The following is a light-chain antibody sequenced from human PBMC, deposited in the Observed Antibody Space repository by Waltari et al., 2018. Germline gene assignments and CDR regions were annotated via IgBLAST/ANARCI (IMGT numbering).Light chain of an antibody. CDR1: QRVSSY. CDR3: QQRSNWPRVLT. CDR2: AAA. Sequence: EIVLTHSPATLSLSPGERATLSCRASQRVSSYLAWYQQKPGQAPRRLIYAAANRATGIPARFSGSGSGTDFTLTISSLEPEDFAVYYCQQRSNWPRVLTFGGGTKVEIK. V-gene: IGKV3-11*01. J-gene: IGKJ4*01.